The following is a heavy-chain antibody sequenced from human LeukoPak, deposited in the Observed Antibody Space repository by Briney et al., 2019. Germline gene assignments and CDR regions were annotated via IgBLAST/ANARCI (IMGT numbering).Heavy chain of an antibody. CDR3: VTSTGYFNTWGAFDI. CDR1: GFTFTAFY. J-gene: IGHJ3*02. V-gene: IGHV1-2*02. D-gene: IGHD2-15*01. Sequence: ASVKVSRKASGFTFTAFYMHWVRQAPGQGLEWMAWINLSSGGTNYAQKFRGRVTMTRDSSISTAYMELTSLRSDDTAIYYCVTSTGYFNTWGAFDIWGQGTMVTVSS. CDR2: INLSSGGT.